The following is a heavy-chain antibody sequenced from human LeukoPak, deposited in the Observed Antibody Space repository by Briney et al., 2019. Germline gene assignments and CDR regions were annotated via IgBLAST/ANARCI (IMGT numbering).Heavy chain of an antibody. V-gene: IGHV3-7*01. D-gene: IGHD4-23*01. Sequence: PGGSLRLSCVASGFAFSGYWMNWVRQTPGKGLEWVANIKYDGSEIYYVDSVKGRFTISRDNAKNSLYLQMNSLRAEDTALYYCARGTTVVSFFDIWGQGTMVAVSS. CDR2: IKYDGSEI. CDR1: GFAFSGYW. J-gene: IGHJ4*02. CDR3: ARGTTVVSFFDI.